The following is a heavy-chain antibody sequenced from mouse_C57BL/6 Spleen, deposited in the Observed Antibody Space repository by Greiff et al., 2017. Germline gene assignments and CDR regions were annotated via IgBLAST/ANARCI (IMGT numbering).Heavy chain of an antibody. Sequence: QVQLKQSGAELVKPGASVTLSCTASGYTFTEYTIHWVKQRSGQGLEWIGWFYPGSGSIKYNEKFKDKATWTADQSSSAVSMERSRLTSEASAVYFCARHENGYDPFDYWGQGTTLTVSS. J-gene: IGHJ2*01. D-gene: IGHD2-2*01. V-gene: IGHV1-62-2*01. CDR3: ARHENGYDPFDY. CDR2: FYPGSGSI. CDR1: GYTFTEYT.